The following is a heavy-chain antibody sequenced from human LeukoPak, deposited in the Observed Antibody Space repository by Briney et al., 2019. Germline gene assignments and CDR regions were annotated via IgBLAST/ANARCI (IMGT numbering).Heavy chain of an antibody. D-gene: IGHD6-13*01. J-gene: IGHJ5*02. CDR2: FDPEDGET. V-gene: IGHV1-24*01. Sequence: ASVKVSCKVSGYTLTELSMHWVRQAPGKGLEWMGGFDPEDGETIYAQKFQGRVTMTEDTSTDTAYMELSSLRSEDTAVYYCATPHARYSSSWGAFDPWGHGTLVTVSS. CDR3: ATPHARYSSSWGAFDP. CDR1: GYTLTELS.